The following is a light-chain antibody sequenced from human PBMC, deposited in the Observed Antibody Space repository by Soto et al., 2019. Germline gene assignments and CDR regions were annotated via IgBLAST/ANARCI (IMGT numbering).Light chain of an antibody. Sequence: QTVVTQEPSFSVSPGGTVTLTCGLSSGSVSSSYYPSWYQRTPGQAPRTLIYRTNTRSSGVPDRFSGSILGSKAALTITGAQADDEGDYYCVLYVSRGIWVFGGGTQLTVL. V-gene: IGLV8-61*01. CDR1: SGSVSSSYY. CDR2: RTN. J-gene: IGLJ2*01. CDR3: VLYVSRGIWV.